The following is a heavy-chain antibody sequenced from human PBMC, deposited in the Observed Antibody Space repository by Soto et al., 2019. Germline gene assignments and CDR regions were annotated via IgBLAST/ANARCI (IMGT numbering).Heavy chain of an antibody. Sequence: PEGSLRLSCAASGFPFSIYTMTWVRQAPGKGLELVSSIGGRGSSTYYAQSVKGRFTISRDNSQNTLDLQMTSLRAEDTAVYYCTKCRRSSDRSTYWLYCWGQGISVTVSS. V-gene: IGHV3-23*01. J-gene: IGHJ4*02. CDR1: GFPFSIYT. CDR3: TKCRRSSDRSTYWLYC. CDR2: IGGRGSST. D-gene: IGHD3-22*01.